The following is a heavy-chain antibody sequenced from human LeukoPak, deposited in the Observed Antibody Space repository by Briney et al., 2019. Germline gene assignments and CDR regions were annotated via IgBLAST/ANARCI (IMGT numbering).Heavy chain of an antibody. Sequence: ASVKVSCRASGYTFTSYDINWVRQATGQGLEWMGWMNPNSGNTGYAQKFQGRVTITRNTSISTAYMELSSLRSEDTAVYYCARALSYSNYYHYYMDVWGKGTTVTVSS. CDR2: MNPNSGNT. J-gene: IGHJ6*03. D-gene: IGHD4-11*01. CDR3: ARALSYSNYYHYYMDV. V-gene: IGHV1-8*03. CDR1: GYTFTSYD.